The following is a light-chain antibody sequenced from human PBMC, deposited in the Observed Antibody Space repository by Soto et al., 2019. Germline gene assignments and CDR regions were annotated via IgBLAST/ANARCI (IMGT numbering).Light chain of an antibody. CDR3: QQYNNSWT. CDR1: QSVSSN. CDR2: GAS. J-gene: IGKJ1*01. Sequence: EIVMTQSPATLSVSPGERATLSCRASQSVSSNLAWYQKKPGQAPRLLIYGASTRATGIPTRFSGSGSRTAFTLTCSSLQSEDFAFYYCQQYNNSWTFGQGTRVEIK. V-gene: IGKV3-15*01.